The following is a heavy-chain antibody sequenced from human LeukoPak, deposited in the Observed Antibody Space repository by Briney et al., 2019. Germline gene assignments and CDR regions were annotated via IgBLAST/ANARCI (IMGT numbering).Heavy chain of an antibody. Sequence: SGPTLVKPTQTLTLTCTFSGFSLSTSGVGVGWIRQPPGKALEWLALIYWDDDKRYSPSLKSRLTITKDTSKNQMVLTMTNMDPVDTATYYCAHRGSGGYEFLEWLVYFDYWGQGTLVTVSS. J-gene: IGHJ4*02. CDR3: AHRGSGGYEFLEWLVYFDY. D-gene: IGHD3-3*01. CDR1: GFSLSTSGVG. V-gene: IGHV2-5*02. CDR2: IYWDDDK.